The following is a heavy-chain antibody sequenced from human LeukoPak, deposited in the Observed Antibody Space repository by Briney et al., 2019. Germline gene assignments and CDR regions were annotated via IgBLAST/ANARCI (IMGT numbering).Heavy chain of an antibody. Sequence: GASVKVSCKASGYTFTGYYMHWVRQAPGQGLEWMGWINPNSGGTNYAQKFQGRVTMTRDTSISTAYMELSRLRSDDTAVYYCARNKLVGATHTYDAFDIWGQETMVTVS. CDR3: ARNKLVGATHTYDAFDI. CDR1: GYTFTGYY. V-gene: IGHV1-2*02. J-gene: IGHJ3*02. CDR2: INPNSGGT. D-gene: IGHD1-26*01.